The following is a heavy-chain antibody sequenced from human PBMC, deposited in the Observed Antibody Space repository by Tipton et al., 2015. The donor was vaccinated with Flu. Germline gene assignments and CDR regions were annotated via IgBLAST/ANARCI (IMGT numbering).Heavy chain of an antibody. CDR2: IYYSGST. J-gene: IGHJ3*02. D-gene: IGHD2-2*02. CDR3: ARVPPCLRRYTHIGVGSFDI. CDR1: GGSVSSGSYY. Sequence: TLSLTCTVSGGSVSSGSYYWSWIRQPPGKGLEWIGYIYYSGSTNYNPSLKSRVTISVDTSKNQFSLKLSSVTAADTAVYYCARVPPCLRRYTHIGVGSFDIWGQGTMVTVSS. V-gene: IGHV4-61*01.